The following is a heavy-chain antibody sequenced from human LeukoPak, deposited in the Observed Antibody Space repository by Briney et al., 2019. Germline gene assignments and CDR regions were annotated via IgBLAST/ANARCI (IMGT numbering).Heavy chain of an antibody. CDR1: GVTFSSYA. J-gene: IGHJ4*02. V-gene: IGHV3-23*01. Sequence: GGSLRLSCAVSGVTFSSYAMTWVRQAPGKGLQWVSTISNSGGSTYYADSVKGRFIISRDNSKNTLFLQMNSLRAEDTAVYYCAIDYGSGSYSDYWGQGTQVTVSS. CDR3: AIDYGSGSYSDY. D-gene: IGHD3-10*01. CDR2: ISNSGGST.